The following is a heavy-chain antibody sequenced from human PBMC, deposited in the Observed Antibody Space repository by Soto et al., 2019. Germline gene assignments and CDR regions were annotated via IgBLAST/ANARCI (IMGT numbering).Heavy chain of an antibody. CDR2: INPDANST. CDR1: GFTFRTYW. J-gene: IGHJ4*02. Sequence: GGSLRLSCAASGFTFRTYWTHWVRQAPGKGLVWISCINPDANSTNYADAVKGRFTISRDNARNILFLHMNALKVEDTGVYYCALSGSEPPSFLEQNYWGQGILVTVSS. CDR3: ALSGSEPPSFLEQNY. V-gene: IGHV3-74*01. D-gene: IGHD3-3*01.